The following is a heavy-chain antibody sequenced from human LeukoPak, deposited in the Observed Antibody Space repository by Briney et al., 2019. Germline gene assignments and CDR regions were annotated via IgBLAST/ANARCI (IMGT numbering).Heavy chain of an antibody. Sequence: SVKVSCKASGGTFSSYAIGWVRQAPGQGLEWMGGIIPIFGTANYAQKFQGRVTITADESTSTAYMELSSLRSEDTAVYYCARTSSSIAAPLFGYWGQGTLVTVSS. CDR3: ARTSSSIAAPLFGY. V-gene: IGHV1-69*13. CDR2: IIPIFGTA. CDR1: GGTFSSYA. D-gene: IGHD6-6*01. J-gene: IGHJ4*02.